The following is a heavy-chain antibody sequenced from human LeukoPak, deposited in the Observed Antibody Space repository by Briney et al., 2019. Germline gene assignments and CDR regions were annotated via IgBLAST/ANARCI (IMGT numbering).Heavy chain of an antibody. Sequence: PGGSLRLSCAASGLSFSSYGMHWVRQAPGKGLEWVAFIQYDGSNKFYADSVKGRFTISRDNSKNTLYLQMNSLRAEDTAVYYCARRAGDYSHPYDYWGQGTLVTVSS. J-gene: IGHJ4*02. CDR2: IQYDGSNK. CDR1: GLSFSSYG. V-gene: IGHV3-30*12. CDR3: ARRAGDYSHPYDY. D-gene: IGHD3-22*01.